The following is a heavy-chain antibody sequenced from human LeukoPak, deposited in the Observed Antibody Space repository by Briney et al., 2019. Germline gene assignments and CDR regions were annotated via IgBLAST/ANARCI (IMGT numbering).Heavy chain of an antibody. CDR2: IGGNTGII. CDR1: GFTFNIFS. V-gene: IGHV3-48*01. Sequence: GGSLRLSCEASGFTFNIFSMNWVRQAPGKGLEWLSYIGGNTGIIWYADSVKGRFTISRDNAKNSLYLQMNSLTAEDTAVYYCAKEGRLKPPDYWGQGTLVTVSS. CDR3: AKEGRLKPPDY. J-gene: IGHJ4*02.